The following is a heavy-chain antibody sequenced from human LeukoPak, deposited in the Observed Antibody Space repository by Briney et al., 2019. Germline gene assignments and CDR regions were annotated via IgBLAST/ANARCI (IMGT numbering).Heavy chain of an antibody. CDR3: ARFPYYYDSSGYARYAFDI. CDR1: GGSISSYY. D-gene: IGHD3-22*01. V-gene: IGHV4-59*01. Sequence: SETLSLTCTVSGGSISSYYWSWIRQPPGKGLEWIGYIYYSGSTNYNPSLKSRVTISVDTSKTQFSLKLSSVTAADTAVYYCARFPYYYDSSGYARYAFDIWGQGTMVTVSS. CDR2: IYYSGST. J-gene: IGHJ3*02.